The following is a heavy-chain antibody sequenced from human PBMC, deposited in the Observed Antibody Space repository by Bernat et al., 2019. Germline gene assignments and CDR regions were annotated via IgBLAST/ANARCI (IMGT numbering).Heavy chain of an antibody. Sequence: QVQLQESGPRLVKPSGTLSLTCGVSGGSISDNKWWSWVRQAPGKGLEWIGEIYHSGRTNYNPSLKSRVTISVDTSKNQFSLKLSSVTAADTAVYYCARLGGYVSGNGFDVWGQGTMVTVSS. CDR1: GGSISDNKW. V-gene: IGHV4-4*02. CDR2: IYHSGRT. D-gene: IGHD5-12*01. CDR3: ARLGGYVSGNGFDV. J-gene: IGHJ3*01.